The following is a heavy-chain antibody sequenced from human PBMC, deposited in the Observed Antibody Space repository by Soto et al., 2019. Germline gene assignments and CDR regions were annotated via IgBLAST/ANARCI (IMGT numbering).Heavy chain of an antibody. Sequence: PGGSLRLSCAASGFTFSSYAMSWVRQAPGKGLEWVSGISGDGRSTQYGDSVKGRFTISRDNSKNTLYLQMNGLRAEDTAIYYCAKDPVNSYDRSGYSRLDYWGQGTLVTVSS. CDR3: AKDPVNSYDRSGYSRLDY. CDR1: GFTFSSYA. D-gene: IGHD3-22*01. CDR2: ISGDGRST. V-gene: IGHV3-23*01. J-gene: IGHJ4*02.